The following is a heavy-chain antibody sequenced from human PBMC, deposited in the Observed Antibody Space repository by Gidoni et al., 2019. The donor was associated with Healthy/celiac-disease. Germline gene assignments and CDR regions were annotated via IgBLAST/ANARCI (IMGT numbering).Heavy chain of an antibody. CDR1: GFTFDDYA. Sequence: EVQLVESGGGLVQPGRSLRLSCAASGFTFDDYAMPWVRQAPGKGLEWVSGISWNSGSIGYADSVKGRFTISRDNAKNSLYLQMNSLRAEDTALYYCAKDIITQLWFGELHGVGTTPNAFDIWGQGTMVTVSS. D-gene: IGHD3-10*01. J-gene: IGHJ3*02. CDR3: AKDIITQLWFGELHGVGTTPNAFDI. CDR2: ISWNSGSI. V-gene: IGHV3-9*01.